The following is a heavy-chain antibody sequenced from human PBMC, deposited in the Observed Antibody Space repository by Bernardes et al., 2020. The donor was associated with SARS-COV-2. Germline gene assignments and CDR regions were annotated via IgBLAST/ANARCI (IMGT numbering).Heavy chain of an antibody. Sequence: ASVKVSCKASGYTFTSYVISWVRQAPGQGLEWMGWISAYNGNTNYAQKLQGRVTMTTDTSTSTAYMELRSLRSDDTAVYYCARGVLYLGYCSSTSCPYYFDYWGQGTLVTVSS. CDR3: ARGVLYLGYCSSTSCPYYFDY. J-gene: IGHJ4*02. CDR2: ISAYNGNT. D-gene: IGHD2-2*01. V-gene: IGHV1-18*01. CDR1: GYTFTSYV.